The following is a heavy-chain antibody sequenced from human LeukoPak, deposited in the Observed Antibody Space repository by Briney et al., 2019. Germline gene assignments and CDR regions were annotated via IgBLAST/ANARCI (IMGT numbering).Heavy chain of an antibody. CDR2: INHRGST. CDR1: GGSFSGYY. Sequence: SETLSLTCAVYGGSFSGYYWSWIRQPPGKGLEWIGEINHRGSTNYNPSLKSRVTISVDTSKNQFSLKLSSVTAADTAVYYCARPGYCSGGSCPRWFDPWGQGTRVTVSS. CDR3: ARPGYCSGGSCPRWFDP. V-gene: IGHV4-34*01. J-gene: IGHJ5*02. D-gene: IGHD2-15*01.